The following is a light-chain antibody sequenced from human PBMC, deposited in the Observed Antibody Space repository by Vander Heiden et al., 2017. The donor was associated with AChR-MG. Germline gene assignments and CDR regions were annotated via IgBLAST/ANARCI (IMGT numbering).Light chain of an antibody. CDR2: GVH. J-gene: IGLJ1*01. CDR1: SSDFGGYNY. V-gene: IGLV2-8*01. Sequence: QSALTQPPSASGLPGQSVTISCTGTSSDFGGYNYVSWYQQHPGQAPQLMIQGVHHRPSGVPDPFSGSKSGNTASLTVSGLQAEDEADYYCSSYAGNNKDVFGTGTKVTVL. CDR3: SSYAGNNKDV.